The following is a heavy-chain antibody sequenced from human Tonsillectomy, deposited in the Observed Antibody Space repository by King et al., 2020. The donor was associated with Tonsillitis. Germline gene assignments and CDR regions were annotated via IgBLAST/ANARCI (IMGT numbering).Heavy chain of an antibody. CDR3: AKVRFGGCDYYFYY. CDR1: GFTFSSYA. Sequence: VQLVESGGGLVQPGGSLRLSCAASGFTFSSYAMSWVRQAPGKGLEWVSGISGSDGSTYYADSVKGRFTISRDNSKNTLYLQMNSLRDADTAVYYCAKVRFGGCDYYFYYWGQGTLVTVSS. D-gene: IGHD3-10*01. CDR2: ISGSDGST. V-gene: IGHV3-23*04. J-gene: IGHJ4*02.